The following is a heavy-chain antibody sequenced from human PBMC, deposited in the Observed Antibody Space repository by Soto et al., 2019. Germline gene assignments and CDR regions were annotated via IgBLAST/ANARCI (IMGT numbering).Heavy chain of an antibody. Sequence: VGSLRLSCAASGFTFSSYSMNCVRQAPGKGLEWVSSISSSSSYIYYADSVKGRFTISRDNAKNSLYLQMNSLRAEDTAVYYCVSLGTTVTTWSRDDAFDIWAQGTMVTVSS. CDR3: VSLGTTVTTWSRDDAFDI. CDR1: GFTFSSYS. V-gene: IGHV3-21*01. J-gene: IGHJ3*02. D-gene: IGHD4-17*01. CDR2: ISSSSSYI.